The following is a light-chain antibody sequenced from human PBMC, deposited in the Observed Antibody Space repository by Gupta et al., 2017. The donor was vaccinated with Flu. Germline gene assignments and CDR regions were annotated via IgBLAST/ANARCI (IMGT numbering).Light chain of an antibody. CDR3: HACVSNMVV. J-gene: IGLJ3*02. Sequence: SYELTQPFAVSVSAGQTASITCSGYELGDKYVCCYQRKPGQSPVLVLDQDSQRPSGIPERFSGSNSGNTATLTISGPQAIDDADYYCHACVSNMVVCGGGTKLTVL. V-gene: IGLV3-1*01. CDR2: QDS. CDR1: ELGDKY.